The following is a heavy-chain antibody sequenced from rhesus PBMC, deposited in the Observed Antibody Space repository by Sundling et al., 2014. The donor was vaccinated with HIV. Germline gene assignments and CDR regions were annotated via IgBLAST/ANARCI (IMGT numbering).Heavy chain of an antibody. CDR3: VDLEH. CDR2: VDPEDGEA. V-gene: IGHV1-111*02. D-gene: IGHD3-3*01. CDR1: GYTFTDYY. Sequence: EVQLLQSGAEVKKPGSSVKISCKASGYTFTDYYLHWVRQPPGKGLEWMGYVDPEDGEADYAQKFQGRVTITADRSIDTVYMELSSLRSEDTAVYYCVDLEHWGQGVLVTVSS. J-gene: IGHJ4*01.